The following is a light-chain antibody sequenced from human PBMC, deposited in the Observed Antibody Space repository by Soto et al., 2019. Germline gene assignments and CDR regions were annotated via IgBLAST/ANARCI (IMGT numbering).Light chain of an antibody. Sequence: AIRMAQSPASLSASTGDRVTPTCRASQGISSYLSWYHQKPVKAPKLLIYAASTLQSRVPSKFGGSGSGTDFSLTISCLQSEDFATYCRQQYYGYPRTFGGGTMVDIK. V-gene: IGKV1-8*01. CDR1: QGISSY. J-gene: IGKJ4*01. CDR3: QQYYGYPRT. CDR2: AAS.